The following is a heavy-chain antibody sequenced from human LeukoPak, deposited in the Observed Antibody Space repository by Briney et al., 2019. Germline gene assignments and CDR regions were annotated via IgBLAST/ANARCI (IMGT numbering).Heavy chain of an antibody. J-gene: IGHJ4*02. V-gene: IGHV3-66*01. D-gene: IGHD4-17*01. CDR2: IYGSTSA. CDR3: ARSNFGDDY. CDR1: GFTVSSNY. Sequence: GGSLRLSCAASGFTVSSNYINWVRQAPGKGLEWVSLIYGSTSADYADSVKGRFTISRDTSMNTVYLQMNSLRAEDTAVYYCARSNFGDDYWGQGTLVTVSS.